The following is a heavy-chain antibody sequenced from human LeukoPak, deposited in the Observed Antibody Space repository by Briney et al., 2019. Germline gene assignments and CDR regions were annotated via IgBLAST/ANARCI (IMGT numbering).Heavy chain of an antibody. CDR1: GFTFSSYW. V-gene: IGHV3-74*01. CDR2: INSDGSST. J-gene: IGHJ4*02. Sequence: GGSLRLSCAASGFTFSSYWMHWVRQAPGKGLVWASRINSDGSSTSYADSVKGRFTISRDNAKNTLYLQMNSLRAEDTAVYYCARGIGDYVWGSYRPPFGYWGQGTLVTVSS. D-gene: IGHD3-16*02. CDR3: ARGIGDYVWGSYRPPFGY.